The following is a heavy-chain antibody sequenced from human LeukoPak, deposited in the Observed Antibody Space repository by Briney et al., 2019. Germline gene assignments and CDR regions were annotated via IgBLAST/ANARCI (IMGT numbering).Heavy chain of an antibody. D-gene: IGHD3-10*01. V-gene: IGHV3-7*03. J-gene: IGHJ4*02. Sequence: GGSLRLSCAASEFTFSNIWMSWVRLAPGKGLEWLANIKEDGSTKYYVDSVKGRFTISRDNAKNSLFLQMNCLRAEDTAIYYCASAGIDGSRNYLLYWGQGTLVTVSS. CDR2: IKEDGSTK. CDR1: EFTFSNIW. CDR3: ASAGIDGSRNYLLY.